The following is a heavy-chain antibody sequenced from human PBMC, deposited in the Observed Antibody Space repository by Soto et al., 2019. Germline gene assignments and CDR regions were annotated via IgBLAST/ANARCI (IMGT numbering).Heavy chain of an antibody. Sequence: QVQLQESGPGLVKPSQTLSLTCTVSGGSISSGGYYWSWIRQHPGKGLEWIGYIYYSGSTYYNPSLQXXVXTXXDASKHRFSLKMSSVTAADTAVYYWASFVSMIVANWGQGTLVTVSS. V-gene: IGHV4-31*01. D-gene: IGHD3-22*01. CDR1: GGSISSGGYY. CDR2: IYYSGST. CDR3: ASFVSMIVAN. J-gene: IGHJ4*02.